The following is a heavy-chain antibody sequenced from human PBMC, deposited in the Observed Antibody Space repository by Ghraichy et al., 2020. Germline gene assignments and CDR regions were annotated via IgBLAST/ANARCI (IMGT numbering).Heavy chain of an antibody. CDR3: ARHHWRGNDAFDI. CDR1: GGSISSNDDY. D-gene: IGHD3-16*01. J-gene: IGHJ3*02. V-gene: IGHV4-39*01. CDR2: IFYNGNV. Sequence: TLSLTCTVSGGSISSNDDYWGWIRQPPGKGLEWIGSIFYNGNVYYNPSLKSRVTISVDTSKNQFSLKLSSVTAADTADYYCARHHWRGNDAFDIWGQGTLVTVSS.